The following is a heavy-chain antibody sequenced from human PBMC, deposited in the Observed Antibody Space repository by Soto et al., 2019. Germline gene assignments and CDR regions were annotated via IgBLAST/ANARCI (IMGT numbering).Heavy chain of an antibody. D-gene: IGHD2-8*01. Sequence: QVQLVESGGGVVQPGRSLRLSCAASGFTFSSYAMHWVRQAPGKGLEWVAVISYDGSNKYYADSVKGRFTISRDNTKNTLYLQMNSLRAEDTAVYYCARPSIVLLVYGGAFDIWGQGTIVTVSS. J-gene: IGHJ3*02. CDR1: GFTFSSYA. CDR3: ARPSIVLLVYGGAFDI. CDR2: ISYDGSNK. V-gene: IGHV3-30-3*01.